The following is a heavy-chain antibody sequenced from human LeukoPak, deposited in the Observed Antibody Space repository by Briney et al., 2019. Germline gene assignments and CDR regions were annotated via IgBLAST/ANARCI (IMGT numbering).Heavy chain of an antibody. J-gene: IGHJ5*02. D-gene: IGHD1-7*01. CDR1: GYSFTSYW. V-gene: IGHV5-51*01. CDR2: IYPGDSDT. Sequence: GASLQISCKGSGYSFTSYWIGWVRQMPAKGLEWMGIIYPGDSDTRYSPSFQGQVTISADKSISTAYLQWSRLKASDTAMYYCARRTIEGIDPWGQGTLVTVSS. CDR3: ARRTIEGIDP.